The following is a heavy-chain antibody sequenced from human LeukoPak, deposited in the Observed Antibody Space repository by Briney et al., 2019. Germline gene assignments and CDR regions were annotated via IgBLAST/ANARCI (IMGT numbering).Heavy chain of an antibody. CDR1: GYTYTDYY. D-gene: IGHD5-18*01. CDR2: INPNSRGT. CDR3: ARRAREYSHDAFDI. Sequence: ASVKVSCKACGYTYTDYYMHWVRQATGQGLEWMGWINPNSRGTDSAKKFQGRFSMTRDTSISTAYMELSRLRTDDTAVYYGARRAREYSHDAFDIWGQGTMVTVSS. V-gene: IGHV1-2*02. J-gene: IGHJ3*02.